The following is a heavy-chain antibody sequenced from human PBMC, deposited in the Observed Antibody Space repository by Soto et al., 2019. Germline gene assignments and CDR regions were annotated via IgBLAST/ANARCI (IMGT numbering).Heavy chain of an antibody. V-gene: IGHV1-18*01. J-gene: IGHJ6*02. CDR1: GYIFTSYG. D-gene: IGHD3-16*01. CDR3: AMVDVYVTPSPQDV. Sequence: QVQLVQSGAEVKNPGASVKVSCKTSGYIFTSYGIGWARQAPGQGLEWMGWINTYNGKTNDAQNLQGRVTLTTDTXPSTAYMELRSLRSNDTAIYYCAMVDVYVTPSPQDVWGQGTTVTVSS. CDR2: INTYNGKT.